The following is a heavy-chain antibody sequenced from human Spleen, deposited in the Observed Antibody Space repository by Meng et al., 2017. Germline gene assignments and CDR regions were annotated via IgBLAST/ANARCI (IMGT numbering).Heavy chain of an antibody. CDR2: ISSSDSTI. CDR3: ARDRMAWYDSSGYPLDY. D-gene: IGHD3-22*01. CDR1: GFSFSSYD. Sequence: GESLKISCAASGFSFSSYDMTWVRQAPGKGLEWVSYISSSDSTIYDADSVKGRFTISRDNAKNSLYLQMNSLRAEDTAVYYCARDRMAWYDSSGYPLDYWGQGTLVTVSS. J-gene: IGHJ4*02. V-gene: IGHV3-48*03.